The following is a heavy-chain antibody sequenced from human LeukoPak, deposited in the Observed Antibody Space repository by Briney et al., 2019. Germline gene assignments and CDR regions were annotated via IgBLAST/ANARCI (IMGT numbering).Heavy chain of an antibody. Sequence: SETQSLTCTVSGGSISSYYWSWIRQPPGKGLEWIGYIYYSGSTNYNPSLKSRVTISVDTSKNQFSLKLSSVTAADTAVYYCARAHRGYCSSTSCYTHDYWGQGTLVTVSS. CDR1: GGSISSYY. D-gene: IGHD2-2*02. V-gene: IGHV4-59*01. CDR3: ARAHRGYCSSTSCYTHDY. CDR2: IYYSGST. J-gene: IGHJ4*02.